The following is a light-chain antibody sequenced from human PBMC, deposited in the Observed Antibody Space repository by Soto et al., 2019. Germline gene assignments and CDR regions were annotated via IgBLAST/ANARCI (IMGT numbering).Light chain of an antibody. V-gene: IGKV3-15*01. CDR3: QHYNSYSEA. Sequence: ELLMTQSPDTLSVSLGEISTLXXRDSKSVRNNLAWSQQKPGQAPRXIIYGVSNRATGVPARFSGSGSGTDFTLTISSLQPEDFATYYCQHYNSYSEAFGQGTKVDIK. CDR1: KSVRNN. J-gene: IGKJ1*01. CDR2: GVS.